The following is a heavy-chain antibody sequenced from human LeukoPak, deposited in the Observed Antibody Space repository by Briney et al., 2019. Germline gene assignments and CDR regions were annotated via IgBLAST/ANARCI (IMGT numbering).Heavy chain of an antibody. D-gene: IGHD6-13*01. V-gene: IGHV4-4*08. CDR2: IYTSGST. CDR1: GGSISSYY. CDR3: ARKGYSISWYSP. J-gene: IGHJ5*02. Sequence: SETLSLTCTVSGGSISSYYWSWVRQPPGKGLEWIGYIYTSGSTNYNPSLKSRVTMSVDTSKNQFSLKLSSVTAADTAVYYCARKGYSISWYSPWGQGTLVTVSS.